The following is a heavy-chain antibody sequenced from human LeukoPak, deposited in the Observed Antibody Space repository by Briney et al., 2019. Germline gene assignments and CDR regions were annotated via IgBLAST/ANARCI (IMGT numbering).Heavy chain of an antibody. CDR2: ISSSGSTI. J-gene: IGHJ4*02. CDR1: GFTFSSYE. CDR3: ARAPGYCSSTSCPAPFDY. Sequence: GGSLRLSCTASGFTFSSYEMNWVRQAPGKGLEWVSYISSSGSTIYYADSVKGRFTISRDNAKNSLYLQMNSLRAEDTAVYYCARAPGYCSSTSCPAPFDYWGQGTLVPVSS. V-gene: IGHV3-48*03. D-gene: IGHD2-2*01.